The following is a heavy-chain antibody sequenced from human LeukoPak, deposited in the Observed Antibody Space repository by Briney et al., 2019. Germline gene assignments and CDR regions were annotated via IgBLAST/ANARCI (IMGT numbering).Heavy chain of an antibody. CDR1: GGSLRSSSYY. V-gene: IGHV4-39*01. CDR3: ARLRLGAAANGVDYFYYMDV. Sequence: SETLSLTCTVSGGSLRSSSYYWCWMRQPPGKGVEWIGSINYSGSTYYNPSLKSRVAISVDTSKNQVSLKLTSVTAADTAVYYCARLRLGAAANGVDYFYYMDVWGKGTTVTVSS. CDR2: INYSGST. J-gene: IGHJ6*03. D-gene: IGHD2-8*01.